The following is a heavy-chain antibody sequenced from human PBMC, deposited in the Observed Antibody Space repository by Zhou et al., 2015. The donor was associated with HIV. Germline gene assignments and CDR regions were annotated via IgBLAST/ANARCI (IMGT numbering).Heavy chain of an antibody. CDR3: AAGRADMLDFYCGLDV. V-gene: IGHV1-58*01. Sequence: QMQLVQSGPEVKKPGTSVKVSCKASGSTLINSAVQWVRQARGQLEWIGWTVVGRGNTNYAQKFQKRVTITSDMSTSTAYMELTSLISEDTAVYYCAAGRADMLDFYCGLDVWGQGTTVTVSS. J-gene: IGHJ6*02. CDR2: TVVGRGNT. CDR1: GSTLINSA. D-gene: IGHD3-10*02.